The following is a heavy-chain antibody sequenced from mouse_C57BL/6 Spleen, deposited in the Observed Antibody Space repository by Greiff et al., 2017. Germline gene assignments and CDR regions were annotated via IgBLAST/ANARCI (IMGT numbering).Heavy chain of an antibody. CDR1: GYAFTNYL. Sequence: VQLQQSGAELVRPGTSVKVSCKASGYAFTNYLIEWVKQRPGQGLEWIGVINPGSGGTNYNEKFKGKATLTADKSSITAYMQLSSLTSEDSAVYFCARSGDYDLGYAVDCWGQGTSVTVTS. V-gene: IGHV1-54*01. J-gene: IGHJ4*01. CDR2: INPGSGGT. D-gene: IGHD2-4*01. CDR3: ARSGDYDLGYAVDC.